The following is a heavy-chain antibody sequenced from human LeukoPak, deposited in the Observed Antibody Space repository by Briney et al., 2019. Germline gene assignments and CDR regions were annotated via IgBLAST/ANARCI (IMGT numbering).Heavy chain of an antibody. CDR2: IYYIGST. CDR1: GGSISSSSYY. J-gene: IGHJ5*02. Sequence: PSETLSLTCTVSGGSISSSSYYWGWIRQPPGKGLEWIGSIYYIGSTYYNPSLKSRVTISVDTSKNQFSLKLSSVTAADTAVDYCARLADITMVRGVGWFDPWGQGTLVTVSS. V-gene: IGHV4-39*01. D-gene: IGHD3-10*01. CDR3: ARLADITMVRGVGWFDP.